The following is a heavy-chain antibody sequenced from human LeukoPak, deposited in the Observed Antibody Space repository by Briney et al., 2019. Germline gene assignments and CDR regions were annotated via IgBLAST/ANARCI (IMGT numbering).Heavy chain of an antibody. J-gene: IGHJ6*02. CDR3: ATMPPTAYFSSTSGYSRYYYGMDV. Sequence: PGGSLRLSCAASGLSLSSNNMNWVRQTPGGGLEWVWVIYSGGSAYYAASVKGRFTIPRHNSKNPLYLQMTSLRAEDTAVYYCATMPPTAYFSSTSGYSRYYYGMDVWGQGTTVTVSS. V-gene: IGHV3-53*04. CDR1: GLSLSSNN. CDR2: IYSGGSA. D-gene: IGHD2-2*01.